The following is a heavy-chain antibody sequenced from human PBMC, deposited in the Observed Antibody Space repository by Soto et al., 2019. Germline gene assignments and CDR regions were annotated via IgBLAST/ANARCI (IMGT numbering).Heavy chain of an antibody. CDR3: AREFSDCSGGSCYRTFDY. CDR2: INPNSGGT. Sequence: AASVKVSCKASGYTFTGYYMHWVRQAPGQGLEWMGWINPNSGGTNYAQKFQGWVTMTRDTSISTAYMELSRLRSDDTAVYYCAREFSDCSGGSCYRTFDYWGQGTLVTVSS. D-gene: IGHD2-15*01. V-gene: IGHV1-2*04. CDR1: GYTFTGYY. J-gene: IGHJ4*02.